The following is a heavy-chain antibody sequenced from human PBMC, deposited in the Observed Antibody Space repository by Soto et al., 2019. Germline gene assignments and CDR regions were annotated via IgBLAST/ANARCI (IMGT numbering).Heavy chain of an antibody. CDR2: ISGSGGST. D-gene: IGHD6-6*01. CDR1: GFTFSSYA. V-gene: IGHV3-23*01. CDR3: AKDSTAYSSSYDFDY. J-gene: IGHJ4*02. Sequence: EVQLLESGGGLVQPGGSLRLSCAASGFTFSSYAMSWVRQAPGKWLEWVSAISGSGGSTYYADSVKGRFTIFRYNSKNTLYLQMNSLRAEDTAVYYWAKDSTAYSSSYDFDYWGQGCLVTVSS.